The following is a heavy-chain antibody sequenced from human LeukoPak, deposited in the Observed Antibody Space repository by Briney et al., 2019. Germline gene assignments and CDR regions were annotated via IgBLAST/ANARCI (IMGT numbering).Heavy chain of an antibody. V-gene: IGHV3-7*01. CDR1: GFSFSTYC. CDR3: ARLSAMVRGPEDIFYFEY. Sequence: GGSLRLSCATSGFSFSTYCMSWVRQAPGKGLEWVANIRPDGSEKYYVDSVKGRFTISRDIAKQSVFLQMTSLRVEDTAVYYCARLSAMVRGPEDIFYFEYWGLGTLVTVSS. D-gene: IGHD3-10*01. CDR2: IRPDGSEK. J-gene: IGHJ4*02.